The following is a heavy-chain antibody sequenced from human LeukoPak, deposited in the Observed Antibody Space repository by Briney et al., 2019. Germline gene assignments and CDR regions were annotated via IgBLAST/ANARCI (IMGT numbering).Heavy chain of an antibody. CDR1: GYTFTSYA. J-gene: IGHJ4*02. CDR3: ARDAPRGYCSGGSCYSAALY. V-gene: IGHV1-3*01. Sequence: ASVKVSCKASGYTFTSYAMHWVRQAPGQRLEWMGWINAGNGNTNYAQKFQGRVTMTRDTSISTAYMELSRLRSDDTAVYYCARDAPRGYCSGGSCYSAALYWGQGTLVTVSS. D-gene: IGHD2-15*01. CDR2: INAGNGNT.